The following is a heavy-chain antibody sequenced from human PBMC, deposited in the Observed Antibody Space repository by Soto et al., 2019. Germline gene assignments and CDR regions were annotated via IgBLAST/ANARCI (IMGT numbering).Heavy chain of an antibody. Sequence: QVQLQESGPGLVKPSQTLSLTCTVSGGSISSGGYYWSWIRKDPGKGLGWIGNIYSSGSTYSNPSLKSRVTIAVDTSKNQSSLKLSSVTAADTAVYYCASGGMEGFGVLFDYWGQGTLVTVSS. D-gene: IGHD3-10*01. CDR1: GGSISSGGYY. CDR3: ASGGMEGFGVLFDY. J-gene: IGHJ4*02. V-gene: IGHV4-31*03. CDR2: IYSSGST.